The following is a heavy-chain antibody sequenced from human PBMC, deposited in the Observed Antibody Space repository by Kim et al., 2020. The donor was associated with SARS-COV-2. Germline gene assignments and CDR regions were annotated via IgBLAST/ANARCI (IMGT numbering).Heavy chain of an antibody. CDR3: ATKLPIWFDP. J-gene: IGHJ5*02. CDR1: GGSISSSSYY. CDR2: IYYSGST. Sequence: SETLSLTCTVSGGSISSSSYYWGWIRQPPGKGLEWIGSIYYSGSTYYNPSLKSRVTISVDTSKNQFSLKLSSVTAADTAVYYCATKLPIWFDPWGQGTLVTVSS. V-gene: IGHV4-39*01.